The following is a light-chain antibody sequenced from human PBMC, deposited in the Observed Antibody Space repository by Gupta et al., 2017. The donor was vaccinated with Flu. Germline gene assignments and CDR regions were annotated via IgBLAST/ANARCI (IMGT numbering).Light chain of an antibody. CDR2: ADH. CDR1: QIGSKN. CDR3: QVWHSTSDQSV. J-gene: IGLJ1*01. Sequence: SYVLTQPPSVSVAPGKTARITCGGDQIGSKNVHWYQQKPGQAPLLVVYADHRRPSVFPERFSGSNSGNTATLTITRVEDGDEADYYCQVWHSTSDQSVFGTGTKVTVL. V-gene: IGLV3-21*03.